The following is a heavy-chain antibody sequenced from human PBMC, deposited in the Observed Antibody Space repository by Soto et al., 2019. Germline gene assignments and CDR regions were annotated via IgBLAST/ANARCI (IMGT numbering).Heavy chain of an antibody. CDR2: INPSGGST. CDR1: GYTFTSYY. Sequence: QVQLVQSGAEVQKPGASVKVSCKASGYTFTSYYMHWVRQAPGQGLEWMGIINPSGGSTGYAQKFQRRVTMTRDTSTSTVYMELSSLRSEDTAVYYCARGVEMATPFDYWGQGALVTVSS. J-gene: IGHJ4*02. D-gene: IGHD5-12*01. V-gene: IGHV1-46*01. CDR3: ARGVEMATPFDY.